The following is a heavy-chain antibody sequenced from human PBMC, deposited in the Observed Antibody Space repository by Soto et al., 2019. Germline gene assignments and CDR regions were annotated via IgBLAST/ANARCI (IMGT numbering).Heavy chain of an antibody. D-gene: IGHD4-17*01. CDR1: GGSISDYY. V-gene: IGHV4-59*01. Sequence: SETLSLTCTVSGGSISDYYWSWIRQPPGKGLEWIGYIHNIGSTNYSPSLRSRVTISVDTSKNQFSLKLSSVTAADTAVYYCARESRSTVTMFDYWGQGTLVTVSS. CDR3: ARESRSTVTMFDY. J-gene: IGHJ4*02. CDR2: IHNIGST.